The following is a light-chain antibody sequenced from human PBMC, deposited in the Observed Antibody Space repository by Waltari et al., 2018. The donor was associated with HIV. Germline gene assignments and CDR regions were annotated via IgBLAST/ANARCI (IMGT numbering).Light chain of an antibody. CDR2: EVS. J-gene: IGLJ1*01. V-gene: IGLV2-14*01. CDR1: SSDLGHYKY. CDR3: SSYISTTTL. Sequence: QSAPTQPASVSGSPGQSITISCTGTSSDLGHYKYVSWYQQSPGKAPKLMIYEVSNRPSGVSTRFSCSKSGNTASLTISGLQAEDEADYYCSSYISTTTLFGTGTKVTVL.